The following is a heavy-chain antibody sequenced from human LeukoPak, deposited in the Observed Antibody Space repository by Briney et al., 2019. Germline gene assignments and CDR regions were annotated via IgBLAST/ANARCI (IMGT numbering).Heavy chain of an antibody. CDR1: SGSISNSNYY. D-gene: IGHD6-13*01. Sequence: PSETLSLTCTVSSGSISNSNYYWGWIRQPPGKGLEWIGSIFYDGSPDYNPSLKSRVTISVDTSKNQFSLKVSSVTAADTAVYYCAGDSYSRTHDYWGQGTLVTVSS. J-gene: IGHJ4*02. CDR2: IFYDGSP. V-gene: IGHV4-39*07. CDR3: AGDSYSRTHDY.